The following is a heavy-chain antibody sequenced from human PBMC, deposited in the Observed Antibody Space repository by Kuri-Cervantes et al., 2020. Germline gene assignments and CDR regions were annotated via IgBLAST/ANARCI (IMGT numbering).Heavy chain of an antibody. J-gene: IGHJ3*02. Sequence: TFSSYCMSWIRQPPGKGLEWIGSIYYSGSTYYNPSLKSRVTISVDTSKNQFSLKLSSVTAADTAVYYCARQARNYYDMRAFDIWGQGTMVTVSS. CDR2: IYYSGST. CDR1: TFSSYC. D-gene: IGHD3-22*01. V-gene: IGHV4-39*01. CDR3: ARQARNYYDMRAFDI.